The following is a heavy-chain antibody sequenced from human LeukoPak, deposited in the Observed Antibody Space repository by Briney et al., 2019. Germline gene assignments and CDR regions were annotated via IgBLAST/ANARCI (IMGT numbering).Heavy chain of an antibody. CDR1: GFTFDDYA. CDR2: ISYDGSNK. J-gene: IGHJ4*02. CDR3: AREITVQLDRGDY. D-gene: IGHD1-1*01. V-gene: IGHV3-30-3*01. Sequence: GRSLILSCAASGFTFDDYAMHWVRQAPGKGLEWVAVISYDGSNKYYADSVKGRFTISRDNSKNTLYLQMNSLRAEDTAVYYCAREITVQLDRGDYWGQGTLVTVSS.